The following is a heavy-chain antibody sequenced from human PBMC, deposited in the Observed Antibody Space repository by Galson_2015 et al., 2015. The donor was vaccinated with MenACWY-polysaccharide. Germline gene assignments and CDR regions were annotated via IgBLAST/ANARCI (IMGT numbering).Heavy chain of an antibody. D-gene: IGHD2-2*01. J-gene: IGHJ6*02. CDR3: LVVPGGNYRAMDV. CDR2: ISGSGGTT. Sequence: SLRLSCAASGFTFSSYAMSWVRQAPGKGLEWVAAISGSGGTTYYADSVKGRFTISRDNPKNMVYLQMNSLRAEDTAVYYSLVVPGGNYRAMDVWGQGTTVTVSS. V-gene: IGHV3-23*01. CDR1: GFTFSSYA.